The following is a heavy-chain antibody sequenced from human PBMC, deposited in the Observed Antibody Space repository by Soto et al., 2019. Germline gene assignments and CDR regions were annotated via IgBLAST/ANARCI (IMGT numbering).Heavy chain of an antibody. V-gene: IGHV3-30*18. CDR1: GFTFSSYG. D-gene: IGHD1-7*01. J-gene: IGHJ4*02. CDR2: ISYDGSNK. CDR3: AKDYRFRNYRGSFDY. Sequence: GGSLRLSCAASGFTFSSYGMHWVRQAPGKGLEWVAVISYDGSNKYYADSVKGRFTISRDNSKNTLYLQMNSLRAEDTAVYYCAKDYRFRNYRGSFDYWGQGTLVTVSS.